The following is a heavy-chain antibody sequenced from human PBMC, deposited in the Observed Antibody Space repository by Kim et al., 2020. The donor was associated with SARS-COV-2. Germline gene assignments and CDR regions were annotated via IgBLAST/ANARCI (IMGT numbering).Heavy chain of an antibody. V-gene: IGHV3-33*01. CDR2: IWYDGSNK. J-gene: IGHJ4*02. Sequence: GGSLRLSCAASGFTFSSYGMHWVRQAPGKGLEWVAVIWYDGSNKYYADSVKGRFTISRDNSKNTLYLQMNSLRAEDTAVYYCAIGGQKMTTVTTRYSSGWGLVYWGQGTLVTVSS. D-gene: IGHD6-19*01. CDR3: AIGGQKMTTVTTRYSSGWGLVY. CDR1: GFTFSSYG.